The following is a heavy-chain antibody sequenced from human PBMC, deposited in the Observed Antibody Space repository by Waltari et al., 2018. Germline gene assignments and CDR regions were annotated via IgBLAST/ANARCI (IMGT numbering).Heavy chain of an antibody. CDR2: INPNSGGT. CDR1: GYTFTGYY. V-gene: IGHV1-2*02. CDR3: ARDIWEYYYDSSGPLAGFDI. J-gene: IGHJ3*02. Sequence: QVQLVQSGAEVKKPGASVKVSCKASGYTFTGYYMHWVRQAPGQGLEWMGWINPNSGGTNYAQKFQGRVTMTRDTSISTAYMELSRLRSDDTAVYYCARDIWEYYYDSSGPLAGFDIWGQGTMVTVSS. D-gene: IGHD3-22*01.